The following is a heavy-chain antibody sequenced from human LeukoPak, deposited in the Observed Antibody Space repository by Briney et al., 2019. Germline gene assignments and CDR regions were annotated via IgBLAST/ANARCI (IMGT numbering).Heavy chain of an antibody. CDR2: IYYSGST. D-gene: IGHD4-17*01. J-gene: IGHJ4*02. CDR1: GGPMSSYY. V-gene: IGHV4-59*08. Sequence: SETLSLTCTVSGGPMSSYYWSWIRQPPGKGLEWIGYIYYSGSTNYNPSLKSRVTISVDTSKNQFSLKLSSVTAADTAVYYCARLGQNYGDSEYYFDYWGQGTLVTVSS. CDR3: ARLGQNYGDSEYYFDY.